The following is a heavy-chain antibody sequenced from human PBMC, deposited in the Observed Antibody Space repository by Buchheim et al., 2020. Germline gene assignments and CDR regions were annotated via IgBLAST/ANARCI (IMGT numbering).Heavy chain of an antibody. D-gene: IGHD4-11*01. V-gene: IGHV4-59*01. CDR2: IYYSGST. Sequence: QVQLQESGPGLVKPSETLSLTCTVSGGSISSYYWSWIRQPPGKGLEWIGYIYYSGSTNYNPSLKSRVTISVDTSKNQFSLKLSSVTAADTAVYYCAREADYKGAYYYGMDVWGQGTT. CDR3: AREADYKGAYYYGMDV. J-gene: IGHJ6*02. CDR1: GGSISSYY.